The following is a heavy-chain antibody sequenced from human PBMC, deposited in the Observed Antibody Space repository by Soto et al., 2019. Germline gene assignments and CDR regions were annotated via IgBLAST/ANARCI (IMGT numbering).Heavy chain of an antibody. D-gene: IGHD2-2*02. V-gene: IGHV3-30*03. CDR1: GFTFRSFG. CDR3: ARDRNTLYGMDV. J-gene: IGHJ6*02. CDR2: ISPDGSSQ. Sequence: PGGSLRLSCEASGFTFRSFGMHWVRQTPDKGLEWVSVISPDGSSQDYADSVKGRFFTSRDNSRNTLYLQMNSLRIEDTGVYYCARDRNTLYGMDVWGQGTTVTVSS.